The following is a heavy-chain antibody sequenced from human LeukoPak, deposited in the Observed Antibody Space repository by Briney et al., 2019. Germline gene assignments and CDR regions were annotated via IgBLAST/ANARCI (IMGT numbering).Heavy chain of an antibody. CDR2: ISYDGSNK. CDR3: TLPTGDHSEIDY. J-gene: IGHJ4*02. V-gene: IGHV3-30*04. Sequence: GGSLRLSCAASGFTFSSYAMHGLRQAPGKGLEWVAVISYDGSNKYYADSVKGRFTISRDNSKNTLYLQMNSLKTEDTAVYYCTLPTGDHSEIDYWGQGTLVTVSS. D-gene: IGHD1-26*01. CDR1: GFTFSSYA.